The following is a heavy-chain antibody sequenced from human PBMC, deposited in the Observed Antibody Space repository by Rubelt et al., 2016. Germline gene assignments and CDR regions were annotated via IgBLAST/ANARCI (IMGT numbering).Heavy chain of an antibody. V-gene: IGHV4-59*01. Sequence: QLQLQESGPGLVKPSETLSLTCTVSGGSISSYYWSWIRQPPGKGLEWIGYIYYSGSTNYNPSLKSRFTISVDPSKNQFSLKLSSVTAADTAVYYCARVDTYYYGSGGFSYYDGMDVWGQGTTVTVSS. CDR3: ARVDTYYYGSGGFSYYDGMDV. J-gene: IGHJ6*02. CDR1: GGSISSYY. D-gene: IGHD3-10*01. CDR2: IYYSGST.